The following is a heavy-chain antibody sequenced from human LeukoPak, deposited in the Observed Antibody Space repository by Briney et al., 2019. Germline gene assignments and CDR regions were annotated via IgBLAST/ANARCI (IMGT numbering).Heavy chain of an antibody. J-gene: IGHJ1*01. CDR1: GFTFSSYS. D-gene: IGHD3-22*01. Sequence: GGSLRLSCAASGFTFSSYSMNWVRQAPGKGLEWVSSISSSSSYIYYADSVKGRFTISRDNAKNSLYLQMNSLRAEDTAVYYCARGDYDSSDYPAEYFHHWGQGTLVTVSS. CDR3: ARGDYDSSDYPAEYFHH. V-gene: IGHV3-21*01. CDR2: ISSSSSYI.